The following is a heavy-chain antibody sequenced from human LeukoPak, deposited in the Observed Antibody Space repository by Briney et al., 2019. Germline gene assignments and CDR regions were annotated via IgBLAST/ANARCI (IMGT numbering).Heavy chain of an antibody. V-gene: IGHV3-30*04. J-gene: IGHJ3*02. CDR2: ISYDGSNK. CDR1: GFTFSSYA. CDR3: ARDLEI. Sequence: GGSLRLSCAASGFTFSSYAMHWVRQAPGKGLEWVAVISYDGSNKYYADSVKGRFTISRDNAKNSLYLQLNILRAEDTAVYYCARDLEIWGQGTMVTVSS.